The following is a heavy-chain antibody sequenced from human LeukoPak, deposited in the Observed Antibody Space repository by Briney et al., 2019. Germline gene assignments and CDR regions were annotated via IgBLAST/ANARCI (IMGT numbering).Heavy chain of an antibody. V-gene: IGHV3-48*02. J-gene: IGHJ6*02. Sequence: SGGSLRLSCAASGFTFSSYSMNWVRQAPGKGLEWVSYISSSSSTIYYADSVKGRFTISRDNAKNSLYLQMNSLRDVDTAVYYCARNVVPDYYYGMDVWGQGTTVTVSS. CDR2: ISSSSSTI. CDR1: GFTFSSYS. CDR3: ARNVVPDYYYGMDV. D-gene: IGHD2-2*01.